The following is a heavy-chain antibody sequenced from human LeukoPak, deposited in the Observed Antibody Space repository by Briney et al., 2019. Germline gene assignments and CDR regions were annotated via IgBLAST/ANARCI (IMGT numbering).Heavy chain of an antibody. CDR3: ARKDYYTSGSYFFDY. Sequence: ASVKVSCKASGGTFSSYAISWVRQAPGQRLEWMGWINVVNGDTGYSREFQGRVAITRDTSASAAYMEVSSLRSEDTAVYYCARKDYYTSGSYFFDYWGQGTLVTVSS. J-gene: IGHJ4*02. V-gene: IGHV1-3*01. CDR1: GGTFSSYA. CDR2: INVVNGDT. D-gene: IGHD3-10*01.